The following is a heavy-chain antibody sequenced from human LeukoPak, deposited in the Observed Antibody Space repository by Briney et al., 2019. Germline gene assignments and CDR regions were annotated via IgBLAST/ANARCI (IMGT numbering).Heavy chain of an antibody. D-gene: IGHD6-6*01. V-gene: IGHV1-2*06. CDR3: ARVGAVSSSGTSFDY. J-gene: IGHJ4*02. CDR2: INPNSGGT. CDR1: GYTFTGYY. Sequence: GASVKVSCKASGYTFTGYYMHWVRQAPGQGLEWMGRINPNSGGTNYAQKFQGRVTMTRDTSISTAYMELSRLRSDDTAVYYCARVGAVSSSGTSFDYWGQGTLVTVSS.